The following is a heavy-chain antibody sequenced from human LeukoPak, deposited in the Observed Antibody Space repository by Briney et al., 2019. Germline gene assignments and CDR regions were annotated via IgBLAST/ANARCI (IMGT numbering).Heavy chain of an antibody. CDR2: VSGSGDNT. CDR1: GFTFSKYA. D-gene: IGHD3-10*01. Sequence: GSLRLSCAASGFTFSKYAMNWVRQAPGXXXXWVSAVSGSGDNTYYADSVKGRFTISRDNSKNTLYLQMSGLRAEDTAVYYCAKDLTHYRGVDAFDIWGQGTMVTVSS. J-gene: IGHJ3*02. V-gene: IGHV3-23*01. CDR3: AKDLTHYRGVDAFDI.